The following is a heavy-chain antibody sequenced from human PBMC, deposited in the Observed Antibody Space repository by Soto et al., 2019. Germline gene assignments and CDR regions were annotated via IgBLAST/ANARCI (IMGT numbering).Heavy chain of an antibody. CDR1: GYSFTSYW. CDR2: IYPGDSDT. D-gene: IGHD2-2*01. J-gene: IGHJ5*02. CDR3: ARHSPYCSSTSCYGYNWFDP. Sequence: PGESLKISCKGSGYSFTSYWIGWVRQMPGKGLEWMGIIYPGDSDTRYSPSFQGQVTISADKSISTAYLQWSSLKASDTAMYYCARHSPYCSSTSCYGYNWFDPWGQGTLVTVSS. V-gene: IGHV5-51*01.